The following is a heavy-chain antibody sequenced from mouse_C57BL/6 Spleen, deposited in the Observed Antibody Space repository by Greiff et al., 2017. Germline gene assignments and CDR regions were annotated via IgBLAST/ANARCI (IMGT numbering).Heavy chain of an antibody. CDR3: AKEGSSSLDY. V-gene: IGHV3-6*01. CDR1: GYSITSGYY. Sequence: EVKLQESGPGLVKPSQSLSLTCSVTGYSITSGYYWNWIRQFPGNKLEWMGYISYDGSNNYNPSLKNRISITRDTSKNQFFLKLNSVTTEDTATYYCAKEGSSSLDYWGQGTTLTVSS. CDR2: ISYDGSN. D-gene: IGHD1-1*01. J-gene: IGHJ2*01.